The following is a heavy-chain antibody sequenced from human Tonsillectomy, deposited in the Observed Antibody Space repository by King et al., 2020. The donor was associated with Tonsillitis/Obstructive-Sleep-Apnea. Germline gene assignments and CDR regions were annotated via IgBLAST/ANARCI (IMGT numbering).Heavy chain of an antibody. J-gene: IGHJ6*02. CDR3: AREDGRRNGMDV. CDR2: ILPILGIA. V-gene: IGHV1-69*10. CDR1: GGTFSNDD. Sequence: VQLVESGAEVKKPGSSVKVSCKAFGGTFSNDDMSWVRQAPGQGLEWMGGILPILGIANYAQNFQGRVTITADKTTSTVYMELSSLRSEDTAVYYCAREDGRRNGMDVWGQGTTVTVSS. D-gene: IGHD1-26*01.